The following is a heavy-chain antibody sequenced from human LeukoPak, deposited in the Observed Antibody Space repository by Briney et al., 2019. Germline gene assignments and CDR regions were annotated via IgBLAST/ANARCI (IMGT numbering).Heavy chain of an antibody. Sequence: PSETLSLTRTVSGGSISSYYWSWIRQPPGKGLEWIGYIYYSGSTNYNPSLKSRVTISVDTSKNQFSLKLSSVTAADTAVYYCARDRHYYDSSGFHDAFDIWGQGTMVTVSS. J-gene: IGHJ3*02. V-gene: IGHV4-59*01. CDR3: ARDRHYYDSSGFHDAFDI. D-gene: IGHD3-22*01. CDR1: GGSISSYY. CDR2: IYYSGST.